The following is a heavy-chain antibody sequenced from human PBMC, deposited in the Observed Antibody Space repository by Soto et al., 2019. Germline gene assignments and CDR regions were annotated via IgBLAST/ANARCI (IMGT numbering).Heavy chain of an antibody. CDR1: GGSFSAYY. CDR3: ARAHSSTRYPYRFDY. Sequence: SETLSLTCAVSGGSFSAYYWNLIRQPPGKGLEWIGEIDHGGSTNYNPSLKRRVTISVDTSKNQVSLKLRSVTAADTAVYYCARAHSSTRYPYRFDYWGQGTLVTVSS. D-gene: IGHD6-13*01. J-gene: IGHJ4*02. V-gene: IGHV4-34*01. CDR2: IDHGGST.